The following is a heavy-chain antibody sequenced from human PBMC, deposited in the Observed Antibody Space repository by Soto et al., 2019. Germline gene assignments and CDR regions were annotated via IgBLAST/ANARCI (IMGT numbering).Heavy chain of an antibody. CDR3: ARSECISTSCSYYYGMDV. D-gene: IGHD2-2*01. CDR1: GGSISSSSYY. J-gene: IGHJ6*02. CDR2: IYYSGST. Sequence: SETLSLTCTVSGGSISSSSYYWGWIRQPPGKGLEWIGYIYYSGSTNYNPSLKSRVTISVDTSKNQFSLKVSSVTAADTAVYYCARSECISTSCSYYYGMDVWGQGTTVTVSS. V-gene: IGHV4-61*05.